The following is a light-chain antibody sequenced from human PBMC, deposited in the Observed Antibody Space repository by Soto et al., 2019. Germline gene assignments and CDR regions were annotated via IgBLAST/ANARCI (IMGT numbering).Light chain of an antibody. CDR1: QSVSSGY. Sequence: IVLTQSPGTLSLSPGERATLSCRASQSVSSGYLVWYQQRPGQPPRLLIYGTSNRAAGIPDRFSGSGSGTDFTLTIYRLEPEDSAVYYCQQYGALALTFGGGTKVEIK. V-gene: IGKV3-20*01. CDR3: QQYGALALT. CDR2: GTS. J-gene: IGKJ4*01.